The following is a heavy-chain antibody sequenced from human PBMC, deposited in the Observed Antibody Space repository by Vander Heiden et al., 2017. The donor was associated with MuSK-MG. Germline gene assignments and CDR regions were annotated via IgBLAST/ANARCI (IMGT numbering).Heavy chain of an antibody. Sequence: QVQLVQSGAEVKKPGSSVKVSCKASGGTFSSYTISWVRQAPGQGLEWMGRIIPILGIANYAQKVQGRVTITADKSTSTAYMELSSLRSEETAVYYCAREGGGATGGAFDIWGQGTMVTVSS. J-gene: IGHJ3*02. CDR1: GGTFSSYT. V-gene: IGHV1-69*08. D-gene: IGHD1-26*01. CDR2: IIPILGIA. CDR3: AREGGGATGGAFDI.